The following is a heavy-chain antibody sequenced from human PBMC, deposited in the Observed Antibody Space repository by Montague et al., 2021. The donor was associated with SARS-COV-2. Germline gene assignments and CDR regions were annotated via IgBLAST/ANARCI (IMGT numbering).Heavy chain of an antibody. CDR3: ARRLTGLEPPFDP. CDR1: GDSIGSATYY. V-gene: IGHV4-39*01. CDR2: IYYSGST. J-gene: IGHJ5*02. Sequence: SETLSLTCDVSGDSIGSATYYWAWIRQPPGRGLEWIGNIYYSGSTMYNPSLKSRVTMSVDTSKNQFSLHLNLVTAADTAVYYSARRLTGLEPPFDPWGQGTLVIVSS. D-gene: IGHD1-1*01.